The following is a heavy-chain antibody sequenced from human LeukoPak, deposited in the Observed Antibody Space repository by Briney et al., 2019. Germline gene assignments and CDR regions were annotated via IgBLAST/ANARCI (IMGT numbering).Heavy chain of an antibody. CDR2: ISSSSSYI. CDR1: GXTFSSYR. D-gene: IGHD6-13*01. J-gene: IGHJ4*02. CDR3: ARAYIAAKDY. Sequence: GGSLRLSFAASGXTFSSYRMNWVRQAPGKGLEWVSSISSSSSYIYYADSVKGRFTISRDNAKNSLYLQMNSLRAEDTAVYYCARAYIAAKDYWGQGNLVTVSS. V-gene: IGHV3-21*01.